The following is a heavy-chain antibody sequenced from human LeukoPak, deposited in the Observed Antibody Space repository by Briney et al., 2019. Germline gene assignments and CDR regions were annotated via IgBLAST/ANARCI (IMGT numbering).Heavy chain of an antibody. CDR3: AREGMVATFDY. J-gene: IGHJ4*02. V-gene: IGHV3-21*01. Sequence: GGSLRLSCAASGFTFSNAWMSWVRQAPGKGLEWVSSISSSSSYIYYADSVKGRFTISRDKAKNSLYLQMNSLRAEDTAIYYCAREGMVATFDYWGQGTLVTVSS. CDR1: GFTFSNAW. CDR2: ISSSSSYI. D-gene: IGHD5-12*01.